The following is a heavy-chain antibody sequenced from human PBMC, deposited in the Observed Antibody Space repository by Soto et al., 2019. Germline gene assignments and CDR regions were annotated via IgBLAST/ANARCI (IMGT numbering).Heavy chain of an antibody. CDR2: ISDSGGST. CDR1: GFTFNGYA. Sequence: PGGSLRLSCAASGFTFNGYAMNWVRQAPGKGLEWVSTISDSGGSTYYADSVKGRFTISRDNSKNTLYLQMSSLRAEDTAVYYCVPSSSWPKFDYWGQGTLVTVSS. CDR3: VPSSSWPKFDY. V-gene: IGHV3-23*01. J-gene: IGHJ4*02. D-gene: IGHD6-13*01.